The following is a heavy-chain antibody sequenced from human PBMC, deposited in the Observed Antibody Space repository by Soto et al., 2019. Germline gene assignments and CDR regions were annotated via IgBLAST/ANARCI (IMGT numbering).Heavy chain of an antibody. Sequence: QVQLQESGPGLVKPSQTLSLTCTVSGGSISSGCYYWSWIRQHPGKRLEWIGYIYYSGSTYYNPSLNRRVTTSVDTSKNQFSLKLSSVTAADTAVYYCARDGILTGYYKGYYYYGMDVWGQGTTVTVSS. CDR2: IYYSGST. D-gene: IGHD3-9*01. V-gene: IGHV4-31*03. CDR1: GGSISSGCYY. CDR3: ARDGILTGYYKGYYYYGMDV. J-gene: IGHJ6*02.